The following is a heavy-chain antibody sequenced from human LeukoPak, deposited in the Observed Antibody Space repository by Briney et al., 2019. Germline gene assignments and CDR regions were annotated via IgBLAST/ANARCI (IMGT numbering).Heavy chain of an antibody. J-gene: IGHJ3*02. Sequence: PSETLSLTCTVSGGSISSSSYYWGWIRQPPGKGLEWIGSIYYSGSTYYNPSLKSRVTISVDTSKNQFSLKLSSVTAADTAAYYCARDVGPRVTYRAFDIWGQGTMVTVSS. D-gene: IGHD4-23*01. V-gene: IGHV4-39*07. CDR3: ARDVGPRVTYRAFDI. CDR2: IYYSGST. CDR1: GGSISSSSYY.